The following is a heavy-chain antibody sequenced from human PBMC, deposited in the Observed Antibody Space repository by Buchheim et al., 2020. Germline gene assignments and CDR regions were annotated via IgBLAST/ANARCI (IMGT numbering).Heavy chain of an antibody. Sequence: QLQLQESGPGLVKPSETLSVTCTVSTGSISSTNYYWVWIRQSPGRGLEWIGAIYFTGSSFYNPSLKSRVTISVETSKNQFSLRLDSVTAADTAVYFCASSQVFGDSIYYLDNWGQGTRGTVSS. CDR2: IYFTGSS. CDR3: ASSQVFGDSIYYLDN. CDR1: TGSISSTNYY. D-gene: IGHD4-17*01. V-gene: IGHV4-39*07. J-gene: IGHJ4*02.